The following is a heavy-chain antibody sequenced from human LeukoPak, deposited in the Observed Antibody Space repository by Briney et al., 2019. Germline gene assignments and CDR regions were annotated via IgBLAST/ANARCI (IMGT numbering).Heavy chain of an antibody. CDR2: INPNSGGA. CDR1: GYTFTVYY. J-gene: IGHJ4*02. Sequence: GASVKVSRKASGYTFTVYYMHWVRQAPGQGLEWMGWINPNSGGANYAQKLQGRVTMTRDTSISTAYMKLSRLRSDDTAVYYCARDNGAAAGDYWGQGTLVTVSS. V-gene: IGHV1-2*02. D-gene: IGHD6-13*01. CDR3: ARDNGAAAGDY.